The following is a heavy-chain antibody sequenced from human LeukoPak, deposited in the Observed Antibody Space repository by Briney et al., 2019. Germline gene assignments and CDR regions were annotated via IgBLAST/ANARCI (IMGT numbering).Heavy chain of an antibody. V-gene: IGHV3-23*01. CDR2: ISGSGGST. CDR3: AKGYGSGSYVPYYFDY. CDR1: GFTFSTNA. J-gene: IGHJ4*02. Sequence: GGSLRLSCLTSGFTFSTNAMSWVRQAPGKGLEWVSAISGSGGSTYYADSVEGRFTISRDNSKNTLYLQMNSLRAEDTAVYYCAKGYGSGSYVPYYFDYWGQGTLVTVSS. D-gene: IGHD3-10*01.